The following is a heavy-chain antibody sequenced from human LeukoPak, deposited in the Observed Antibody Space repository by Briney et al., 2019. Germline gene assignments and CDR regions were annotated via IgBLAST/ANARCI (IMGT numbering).Heavy chain of an antibody. CDR3: ARVLAVAGTPFDY. Sequence: PSQTLSLTCTVSGGSISSDSYYWTWIRQPAGRGLEGNGHIYTSGSTNYNPSLKSRVTISVDTSKSHFSLNLSSVTAADTAVYYCARVLAVAGTPFDYWGQGTLVTVSS. J-gene: IGHJ4*02. V-gene: IGHV4-61*09. CDR2: IYTSGST. CDR1: GGSISSDSYY. D-gene: IGHD6-19*01.